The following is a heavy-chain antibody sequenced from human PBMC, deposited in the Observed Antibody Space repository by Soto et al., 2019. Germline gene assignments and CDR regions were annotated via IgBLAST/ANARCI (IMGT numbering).Heavy chain of an antibody. V-gene: IGHV4-4*02. CDR3: AQCSGRYSDWFDP. D-gene: IGHD3-10*02. CDR1: GGSISSSNW. CDR2: INHSGST. Sequence: QVQLQESGPGLVKPSGTLSLTCAVSGGSISSSNWWSWVRQPPGKGLEWIGEINHSGSTNYNPSLTSRVAISVDKSDSQFSLKLSSVTAADTAVYFCAQCSGRYSDWFDPWGQGTLVTVSS. J-gene: IGHJ5*02.